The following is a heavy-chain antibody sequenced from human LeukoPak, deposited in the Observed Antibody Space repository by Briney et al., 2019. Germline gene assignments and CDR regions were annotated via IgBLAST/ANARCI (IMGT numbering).Heavy chain of an antibody. CDR1: GFTFSTYA. D-gene: IGHD4-17*01. Sequence: GRSLRLSCAASGFTFSTYAMHWVRQAPGKGLEWVTVIWSDSTNKYYADSVRGRFTISRDNSKNTLYLQMSSLRAEDTAMYYCARDRLTTVTTFHFDYWGQGTLVTVSS. CDR3: ARDRLTTVTTFHFDY. V-gene: IGHV3-33*01. CDR2: IWSDSTNK. J-gene: IGHJ4*02.